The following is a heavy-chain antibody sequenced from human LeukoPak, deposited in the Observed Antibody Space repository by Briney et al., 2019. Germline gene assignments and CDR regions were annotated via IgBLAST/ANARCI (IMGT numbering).Heavy chain of an antibody. CDR3: ARDMVSSLNAFDI. D-gene: IGHD3-10*01. Sequence: SSETLSLTCAVSGGSISSGGYSWSWIRQPPGKGLEWIGYIYYSGSTYYNPSLKSRVTISVDTSKNQFSLKLSSVTAADTAVYYCARDMVSSLNAFDIWGQGTMVTVSS. CDR2: IYYSGST. J-gene: IGHJ3*02. CDR1: GGSISSGGYS. V-gene: IGHV4-30-4*07.